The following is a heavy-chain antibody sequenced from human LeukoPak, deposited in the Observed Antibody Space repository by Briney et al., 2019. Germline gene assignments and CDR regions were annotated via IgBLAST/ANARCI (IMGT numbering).Heavy chain of an antibody. V-gene: IGHV5-51*01. CDR2: IYPGDSDT. CDR3: ARLVFAAATISPFDY. Sequence: GESLKISCKGSGYRFTSYWIGWVRQMPGKGLEWMGIIYPGDSDTRYSPSFQGQVTISADKSICTAYLQWSSLKASDTAMYYCARLVFAAATISPFDYWGQGTLVTVSS. D-gene: IGHD6-13*01. CDR1: GYRFTSYW. J-gene: IGHJ4*02.